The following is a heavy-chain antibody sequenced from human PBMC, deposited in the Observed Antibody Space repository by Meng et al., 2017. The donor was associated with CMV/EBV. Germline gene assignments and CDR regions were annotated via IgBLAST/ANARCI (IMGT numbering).Heavy chain of an antibody. V-gene: IGHV1-18*01. CDR1: GYTFTGYG. J-gene: IGHJ4*02. D-gene: IGHD3-10*01. CDR2: ISAYDGNT. CDR3: ARDRTMVRGVTGY. Sequence: QVQLVQSGAGVRKPGASVKVSCKASGYTFTGYGISWVRQAPRQGLEWMGWISAYDGNTNYAQKLQGRVTMTTDTSTSTAYVELRSLRSDDTAVYYCARDRTMVRGVTGYWGQGTLVTVSS.